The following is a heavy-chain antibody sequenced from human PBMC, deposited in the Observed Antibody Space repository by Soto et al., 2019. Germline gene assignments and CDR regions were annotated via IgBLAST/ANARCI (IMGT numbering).Heavy chain of an antibody. J-gene: IGHJ5*02. CDR1: GFTFSSYS. CDR3: ARERSSSRKYNWLDP. CDR2: ISSSSSTI. V-gene: IGHV3-48*02. D-gene: IGHD6-13*01. Sequence: GSLRLSCAASGFTFSSYSMNWVRQAPGKGLEWVSYISSSSSTIYYADSVKGRFTISRDNAKNSLYLQMNSLGDEDTAVYYCARERSSSRKYNWLDPWGQGTLVTVSS.